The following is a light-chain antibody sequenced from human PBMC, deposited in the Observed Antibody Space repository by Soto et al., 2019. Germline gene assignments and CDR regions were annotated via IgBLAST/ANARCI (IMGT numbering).Light chain of an antibody. Sequence: DIQLTQSPSTLSASVGDRVTITCRASQTINTWLAWYQQKPGKAPKVLINKASSLESGVPSMFSGSGSGTEYTLTISSLQPDDFASYYCQQYNHYYSFGQGTKLEIK. CDR2: KAS. J-gene: IGKJ2*03. V-gene: IGKV1-5*03. CDR1: QTINTW. CDR3: QQYNHYYS.